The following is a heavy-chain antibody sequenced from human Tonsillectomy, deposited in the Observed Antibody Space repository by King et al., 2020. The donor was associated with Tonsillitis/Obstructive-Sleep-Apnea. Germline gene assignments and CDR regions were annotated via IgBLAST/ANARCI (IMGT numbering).Heavy chain of an antibody. V-gene: IGHV1-18*01. J-gene: IGHJ4*02. D-gene: IGHD3-3*01. CDR2: ISAYNVNT. Sequence: VQLVESGAEVKKPGASVKVSCKASGYTFTSYGISWVRQAPGQGLEWMGWISAYNVNTNYAQRLQGRVTMTTDTSTSTAYLELRSLRSDDTAVYYCAGVLGSGLRYYDFWSGYYGDYWGQGTLVTVSS. CDR3: AGVLGSGLRYYDFWSGYYGDY. CDR1: GYTFTSYG.